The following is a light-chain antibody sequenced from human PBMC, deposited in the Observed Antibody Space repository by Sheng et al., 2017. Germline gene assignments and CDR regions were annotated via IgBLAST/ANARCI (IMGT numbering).Light chain of an antibody. CDR2: DAS. J-gene: IGKJ2*03. V-gene: IGKV3-20*01. CDR1: QSVTSSR. Sequence: EIVLTQSPGTLSLSPGERATLSCRASQSVTSSRLAWYQQKPGQAPRLLIYDASHRVSGIPDRFSGGGSGADFILTISRLEPEDFAVYYCQQCYSTPYSFGQGTKLEIK. CDR3: QQCYSTPYS.